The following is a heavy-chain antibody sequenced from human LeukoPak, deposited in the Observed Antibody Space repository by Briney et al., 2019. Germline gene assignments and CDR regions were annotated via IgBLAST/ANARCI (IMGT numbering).Heavy chain of an antibody. D-gene: IGHD1-26*01. Sequence: SETLSLTCAVYGGSFSGYYWSWIRQPPGKGLEWIGEINHSGSTNYNPSLKSRVTISVDTSKNQLSLKLSSVTAADTAVYYCARLSGSYYYYYYMDVWGKGTTVTISS. CDR3: ARLSGSYYYYYYMDV. CDR1: GGSFSGYY. J-gene: IGHJ6*03. V-gene: IGHV4-34*01. CDR2: INHSGST.